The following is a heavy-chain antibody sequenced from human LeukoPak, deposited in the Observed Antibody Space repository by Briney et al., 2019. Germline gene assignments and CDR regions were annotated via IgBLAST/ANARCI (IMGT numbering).Heavy chain of an antibody. D-gene: IGHD1/OR15-1a*01. Sequence: GGSLRLSCAASGFTFSDYYMSWIRQAPGKGLEWVSYISSSGSTIYYADSVKGRFTISRDNSRNTVYLRMNSLSAEDTAVYYCAKSHSVEQRGYFDYWGQGTLVTVSS. V-gene: IGHV3-11*01. CDR2: ISSSGSTI. CDR3: AKSHSVEQRGYFDY. CDR1: GFTFSDYY. J-gene: IGHJ4*02.